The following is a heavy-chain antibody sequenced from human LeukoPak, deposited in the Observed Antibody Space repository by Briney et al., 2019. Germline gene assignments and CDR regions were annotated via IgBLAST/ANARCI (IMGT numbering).Heavy chain of an antibody. V-gene: IGHV4-59*01. D-gene: IGHD1-26*01. Sequence: SETLSLTCTVSGGSISSYYWSWIRQPPGKGLEWIGYIYYSGSTNYNPSLKSRATISVDTSKNQFSLKLSSVTAADTAVYYCARDQGEVEAFDIWGQGTMVTVSS. CDR3: ARDQGEVEAFDI. J-gene: IGHJ3*02. CDR2: IYYSGST. CDR1: GGSISSYY.